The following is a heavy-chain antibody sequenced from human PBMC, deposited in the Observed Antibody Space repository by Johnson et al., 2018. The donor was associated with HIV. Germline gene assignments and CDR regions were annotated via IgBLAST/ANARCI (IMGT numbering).Heavy chain of an antibody. CDR2: ISHDGSNK. CDR3: AREGNYYDSSSHVFDI. Sequence: QVQLVESGGGVVQPGRSLRLSCAASGFTFSNYDMHWVRQAPGKGLEWVAVISHDGSNKYYADSVRGRFTISRDKSRNTLYLQMNSLRAEDTAVHYCAREGNYYDSSSHVFDIWGQGTMVTVSS. V-gene: IGHV3-30*19. J-gene: IGHJ3*02. D-gene: IGHD3-22*01. CDR1: GFTFSNYD.